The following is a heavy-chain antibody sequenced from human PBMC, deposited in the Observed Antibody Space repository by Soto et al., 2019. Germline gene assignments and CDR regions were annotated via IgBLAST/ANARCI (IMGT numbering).Heavy chain of an antibody. V-gene: IGHV3-53*01. CDR2: TYTDGST. D-gene: IGHD1-7*01. CDR1: GFSVSSNY. CDR3: ANTRAGTVKRTKSFDP. Sequence: PGGSLRLSCAASGFSVSSNYMTWVRQAPGKGLECVSVTYTDGSTFYADSVKGRFTISRDSSKNTLYLQMDSLRAEDTAVYYCANTRAGTVKRTKSFDPWGPGTLVTV. J-gene: IGHJ5*02.